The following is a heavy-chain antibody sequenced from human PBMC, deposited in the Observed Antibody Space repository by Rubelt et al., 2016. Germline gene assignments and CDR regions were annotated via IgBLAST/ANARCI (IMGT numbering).Heavy chain of an antibody. CDR2: IWYDGSNK. Sequence: VQLVESGGGLVQPGGSLKLSCAASGFTFSSYGMHWVRQAPGKGLEWVAVIWYDGSNKYYADSVKGRFTISRENSKTTRYLQMNSLRAEDTAVYYCAREAGSGFDPWGQGTLVTVSS. J-gene: IGHJ5*02. CDR3: AREAGSGFDP. CDR1: GFTFSSYG. D-gene: IGHD3-10*01. V-gene: IGHV3-33*01.